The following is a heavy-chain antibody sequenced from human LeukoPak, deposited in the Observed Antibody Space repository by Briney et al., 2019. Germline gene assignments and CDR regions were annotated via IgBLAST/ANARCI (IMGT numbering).Heavy chain of an antibody. CDR3: ARDPATECSNGVCYKASWFDP. V-gene: IGHV4-4*07. J-gene: IGHJ5*02. CDR1: PGSISNYY. Sequence: SETLSLTCTVSPGSISNYYWSWIRQPAGKGLEWIGLIYSSGSTSYNPSLKSRVTMSVDTSKNQFSLKLSSVTAADTAMYYCARDPATECSNGVCYKASWFDPWGQGTLVTVSS. D-gene: IGHD2-8*01. CDR2: IYSSGST.